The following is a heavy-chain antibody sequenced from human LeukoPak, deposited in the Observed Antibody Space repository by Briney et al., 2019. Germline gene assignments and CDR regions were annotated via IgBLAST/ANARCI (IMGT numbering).Heavy chain of an antibody. CDR2: INPNSGGT. CDR3: ARLSDGWYVGGWFDP. D-gene: IGHD6-19*01. V-gene: IGHV1-2*02. J-gene: IGHJ5*02. CDR1: GYTFTGYY. Sequence: ASVKVSCKASGYTFTGYYMHWVRQAPGQGLEWMGWINPNSGGTNYAQKFQGRVTMTRDTSISTAYMELSRLRSDGTAVYYCARLSDGWYVGGWFDPWGQGTLVTVSS.